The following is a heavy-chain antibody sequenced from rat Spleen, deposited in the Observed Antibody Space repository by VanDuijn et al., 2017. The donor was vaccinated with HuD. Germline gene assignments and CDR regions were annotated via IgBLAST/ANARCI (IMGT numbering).Heavy chain of an antibody. CDR2: ITYDGGST. J-gene: IGHJ3*01. D-gene: IGHD1-10*01. Sequence: EVQVVESGGGLVQPGRSMKLSCAASGFTFSNFGMAWVRQAPRKGLEWVAYITYDGGSTYYRDSVKGRFTISRDNAKSTLYVQMDSLRSEDTATYYCTTENYWFAYWGQGTLVTVSS. CDR1: GFTFSNFG. CDR3: TTENYWFAY. V-gene: IGHV5-20*01.